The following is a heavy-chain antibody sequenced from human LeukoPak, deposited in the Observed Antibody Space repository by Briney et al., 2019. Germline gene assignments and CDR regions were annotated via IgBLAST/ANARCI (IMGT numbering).Heavy chain of an antibody. J-gene: IGHJ6*03. Sequence: SQTLSLTCAISGDSVSSNSAAWNWIRQSPSRGLEWLGRTYYRSKWYNDYAVSVKSRITINPDTSKNQFSLKLSSVTAADTAVYYCARQPTRDKWFGELLYTGQYYYYYMDVWSKGTTVTISS. D-gene: IGHD3-10*01. V-gene: IGHV6-1*01. CDR3: ARQPTRDKWFGELLYTGQYYYYYMDV. CDR2: TYYRSKWYN. CDR1: GDSVSSNSAA.